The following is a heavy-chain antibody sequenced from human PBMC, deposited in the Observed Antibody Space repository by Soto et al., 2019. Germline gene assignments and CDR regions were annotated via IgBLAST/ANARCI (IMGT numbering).Heavy chain of an antibody. Sequence: QVQLVQSGAEVKKPGASVKVSCKASGYTFTSYGISWVRQAPGQGLEWMGWISAYNGNTNYAQKLQGRVTMTTDTSTSTAYMELRSLRSDDTAVYYCAILLAAAGDYYYYYIDLWGKGTTFTVSS. J-gene: IGHJ6*03. D-gene: IGHD6-13*01. V-gene: IGHV1-18*01. CDR2: ISAYNGNT. CDR3: AILLAAAGDYYYYYIDL. CDR1: GYTFTSYG.